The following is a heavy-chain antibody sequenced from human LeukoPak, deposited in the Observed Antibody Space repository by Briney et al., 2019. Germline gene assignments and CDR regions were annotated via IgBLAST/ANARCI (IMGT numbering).Heavy chain of an antibody. J-gene: IGHJ4*02. CDR1: GGSISSGSYY. D-gene: IGHD3-10*01. CDR2: IYTSGST. CDR3: ARAHYYGSGSYQYYFDY. V-gene: IGHV4-61*02. Sequence: PSETLSLTCTVSGGSISSGSYYWSWIRQPAGKGLEWIGRIYTSGSTNYNPSLKSRVTILVDPSKNQFSLKLSSVTAADTAVYYCARAHYYGSGSYQYYFDYWGQGTLVTVSS.